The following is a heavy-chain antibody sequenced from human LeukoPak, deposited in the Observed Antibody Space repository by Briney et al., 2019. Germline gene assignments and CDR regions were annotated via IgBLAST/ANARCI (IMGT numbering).Heavy chain of an antibody. CDR1: TFTFSSYG. V-gene: IGHV3-30*02. CDR3: ANTMYSSAWSPFAY. Sequence: GGSLRLSCAASTFTFSSYGMHWVRQAPGKGLEWVAFIQYDGNKRYYADSVKGRFTISRDNSKNTLYLQMNSLRPDDTALYYCANTMYSSAWSPFAYWGRGTLVTVSS. J-gene: IGHJ4*02. D-gene: IGHD6-19*01. CDR2: IQYDGNKR.